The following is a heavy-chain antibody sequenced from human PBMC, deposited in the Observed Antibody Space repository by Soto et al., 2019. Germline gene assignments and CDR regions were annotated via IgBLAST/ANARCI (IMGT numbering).Heavy chain of an antibody. D-gene: IGHD2-2*01. CDR2: IWYDGSNK. V-gene: IGHV3-33*01. CDR3: ARDRMVVPAAMPSYYFDY. Sequence: QLQLVESGGGVVQPGRSLRLSCAASGFTFSSYGMHWVRQAPGKGLEWVAVIWYDGSNKYYADSVKGRFTISRDNSKNTLYLQMNSLRAEDTAVYYCARDRMVVPAAMPSYYFDYWGQGTLVTVSS. CDR1: GFTFSSYG. J-gene: IGHJ4*02.